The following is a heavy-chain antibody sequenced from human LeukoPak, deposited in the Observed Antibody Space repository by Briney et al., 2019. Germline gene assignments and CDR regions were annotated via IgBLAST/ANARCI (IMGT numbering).Heavy chain of an antibody. J-gene: IGHJ3*02. D-gene: IGHD3-22*01. Sequence: SETLSLTCTVSGGSISSYYWSWIRQPPGKGLEWIGYIYYSGSTNYNPSLKSRVTISVDTSKNQFSLKLSSVTAADTAVYYRARQVTMRAFDIWGQGTMVTVSS. CDR3: ARQVTMRAFDI. CDR1: GGSISSYY. CDR2: IYYSGST. V-gene: IGHV4-59*08.